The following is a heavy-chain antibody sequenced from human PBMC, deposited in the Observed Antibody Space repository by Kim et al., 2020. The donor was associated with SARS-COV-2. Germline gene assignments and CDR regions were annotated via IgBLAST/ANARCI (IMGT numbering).Heavy chain of an antibody. D-gene: IGHD6-13*01. CDR2: IKGDGSEK. CDR3: TSWGAGNY. Sequence: GGSLGLSCAASGFTFSNYWMSWVRQAPGKGLEWVANIKGDGSEKYYVDSVRGRFTISIDNAKNSLFLQMNSLRVEDTAVYYCTSWGAGNYWGPGTLVTVSS. J-gene: IGHJ4*02. V-gene: IGHV3-7*01. CDR1: GFTFSNYW.